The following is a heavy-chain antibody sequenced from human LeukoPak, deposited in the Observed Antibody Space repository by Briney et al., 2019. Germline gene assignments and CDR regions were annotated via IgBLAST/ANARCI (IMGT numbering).Heavy chain of an antibody. D-gene: IGHD1-26*01. CDR1: GFTFSASS. CDR3: ARDPSGTRAFDI. Sequence: GGSLRLSCAASGFTFSASSMNWVRQAPGKGLEWVSSISSSSSYIYYADSVKGRFTISRDNAKNSLYLQMNSLRAEDRAVYYCARDPSGTRAFDIWGQGTMVTVSS. V-gene: IGHV3-21*01. J-gene: IGHJ3*02. CDR2: ISSSSSYI.